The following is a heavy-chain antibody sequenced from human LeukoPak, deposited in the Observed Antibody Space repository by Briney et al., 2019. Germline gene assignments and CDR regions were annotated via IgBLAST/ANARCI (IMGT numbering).Heavy chain of an antibody. CDR3: ASSHRITILWEARDQPHFDY. CDR1: GFTFSSYS. CDR2: ISSSSSYI. D-gene: IGHD3-10*02. V-gene: IGHV3-21*01. J-gene: IGHJ4*02. Sequence: PGGSLRLSCAASGFTFSSYSMNWVRQAPGKGLEWVSSISSSSSYIYYADSVKGRFTISRDNAKNSLYLQMNSLRAEDTAVYYCASSHRITILWEARDQPHFDYWGQGTLVTVSS.